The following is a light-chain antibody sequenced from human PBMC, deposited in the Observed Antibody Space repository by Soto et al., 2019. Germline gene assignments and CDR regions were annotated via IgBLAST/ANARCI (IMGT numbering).Light chain of an antibody. CDR3: QQRSNWRVT. CDR2: DAS. V-gene: IGKV3-11*01. CDR1: QSVNIY. Sequence: EIVLTPSPAPLSLPAGERATPSCTASQSVNIYLAWYQQKPGQAPRLLIYDASNRATGIPARFSGSGSGTDFTLTISSLEPEDIAVYYCQQRSNWRVTFGGGTKVDIK. J-gene: IGKJ4*01.